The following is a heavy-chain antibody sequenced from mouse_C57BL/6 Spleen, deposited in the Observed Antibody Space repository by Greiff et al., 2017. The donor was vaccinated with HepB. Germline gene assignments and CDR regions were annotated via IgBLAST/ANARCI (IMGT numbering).Heavy chain of an antibody. J-gene: IGHJ1*03. CDR1: GFTFSSYG. Sequence: EVQGVESGGDLVKPGGSLKLSCAASGFTFSSYGMSWVRQTPDKRLEWVATISSGGSYTYYPDSVKGRFTISRDNAKNTLYLQMSSLKSEDTAMYYCARPPGSSYSYWYFDVWGTGTTVTVSS. CDR3: ARPPGSSYSYWYFDV. CDR2: ISSGGSYT. V-gene: IGHV5-6*01. D-gene: IGHD1-1*01.